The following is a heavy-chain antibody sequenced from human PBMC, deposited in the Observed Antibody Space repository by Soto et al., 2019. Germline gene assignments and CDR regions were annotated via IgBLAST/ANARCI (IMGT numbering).Heavy chain of an antibody. J-gene: IGHJ6*02. CDR3: SRARYFDVDV. CDR1: GGSMSDVTHY. V-gene: IGHV4-39*01. CDR2: PYYSGST. D-gene: IGHD3-9*01. Sequence: LTCSVSGGSMSDVTHYWAWMRQPPGKVLAWIATPYYSGSTHYNSSLKSRATISVDTSHNQFSLELTSVTAADTDVYHCSRARYFDVDVWGQGTTVTVSS.